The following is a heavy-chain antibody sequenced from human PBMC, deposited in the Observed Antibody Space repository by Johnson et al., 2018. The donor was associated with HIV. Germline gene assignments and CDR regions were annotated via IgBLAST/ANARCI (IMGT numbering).Heavy chain of an antibody. CDR2: IRSSGSTI. D-gene: IGHD1-26*01. CDR1: GFTFSDYY. Sequence: QVQLVESGGGLIQPGGSLRLSCPASGFTFSDYYMSWIRQAPGQGLAWVSYIRSSGSTIYYADSVKGRFTISRDNAKNSLYLQMNSLRAEDTAVYHCAREGAWEVRPGAFDIWGQGTTVTVSS. J-gene: IGHJ3*02. V-gene: IGHV3-11*04. CDR3: AREGAWEVRPGAFDI.